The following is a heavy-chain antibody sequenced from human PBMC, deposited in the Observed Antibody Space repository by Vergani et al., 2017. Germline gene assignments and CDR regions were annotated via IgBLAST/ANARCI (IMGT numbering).Heavy chain of an antibody. CDR1: GGTFSSNS. CDR2: IIPIFGTT. V-gene: IGHV1-69*13. Sequence: QGQLAQSGAEVKKPGSSVKVSCKASGGTFSSNSISWVRQAPGQGLEWMGRIIPIFGTTSYAQKFQGRVTILADESTSTAYMERSSLRSEDTAVYYCARSSGDYSYYFDFWGQGALVTVSS. D-gene: IGHD3-22*01. CDR3: ARSSGDYSYYFDF. J-gene: IGHJ4*02.